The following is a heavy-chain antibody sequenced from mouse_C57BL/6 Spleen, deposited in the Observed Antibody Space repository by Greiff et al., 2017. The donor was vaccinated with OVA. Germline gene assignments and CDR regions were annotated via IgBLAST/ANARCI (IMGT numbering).Heavy chain of an antibody. CDR3: ASYGSSSFDY. CDR2: IDPSDSYT. Sequence: QVQLQQPGAELVKPGASVKLSCKASGYTFTSYWMQWVKQRPGQGLEWIGEIDPSDSYTNYNQKFKGKATLTVDTSSSTAYMQLSSLTSEDSAVYYCASYGSSSFDYWGKGTTLTVSS. V-gene: IGHV1-50*01. D-gene: IGHD1-1*01. J-gene: IGHJ2*01. CDR1: GYTFTSYW.